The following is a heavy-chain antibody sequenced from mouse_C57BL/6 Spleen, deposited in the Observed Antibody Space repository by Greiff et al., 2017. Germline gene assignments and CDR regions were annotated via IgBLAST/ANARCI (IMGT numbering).Heavy chain of an antibody. CDR3: ARDYGSSYGYLDV. CDR1: GFNIKNTY. Sequence: VQLQQSVAELVRPGASVKLSCTASGFNIKNTYMPWVKQRPEQGLEWIGRIDPANGNTKYAPKFQGKAPITADASSNTAYLQLSSLTSEDTAISDCARDYGSSYGYLDVWGTGTTVTVSS. CDR2: IDPANGNT. V-gene: IGHV14-3*01. D-gene: IGHD1-1*01. J-gene: IGHJ1*03.